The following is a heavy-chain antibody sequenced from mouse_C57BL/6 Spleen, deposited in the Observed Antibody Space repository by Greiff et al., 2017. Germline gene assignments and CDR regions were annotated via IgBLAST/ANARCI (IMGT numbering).Heavy chain of an antibody. CDR3: ARELGGAMDY. D-gene: IGHD4-1*01. J-gene: IGHJ4*01. CDR2: ISYDGSI. CDR1: GYSITSGYY. Sequence: EVKVEESGPGLVKPSQSLSLTCSVTGYSITSGYYWNWIRQFPGNKLEWMGYISYDGSINYNPSLKNRISITRDTSKNQFFLKLNSVTTEDTATYYCARELGGAMDYWGQGTSVTVSS. V-gene: IGHV3-6*01.